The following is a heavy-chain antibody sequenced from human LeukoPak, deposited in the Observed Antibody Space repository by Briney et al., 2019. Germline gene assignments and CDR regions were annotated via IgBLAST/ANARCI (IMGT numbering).Heavy chain of an antibody. J-gene: IGHJ4*02. Sequence: SETLSLTCAVYGGSFSGYYWSWIRQPPGKGLEWIGEINHSGSTNYNPSLKSRVTISVDTSKNQFSLKLSSVTAADTAVYYCARQGGYSGYVDYWGQGTPVTVSS. V-gene: IGHV4-34*01. CDR2: INHSGST. D-gene: IGHD5-12*01. CDR3: ARQGGYSGYVDY. CDR1: GGSFSGYY.